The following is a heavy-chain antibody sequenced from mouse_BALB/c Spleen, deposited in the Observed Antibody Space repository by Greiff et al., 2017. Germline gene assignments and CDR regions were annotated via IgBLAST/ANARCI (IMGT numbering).Heavy chain of an antibody. Sequence: VKLVESGPGLVAPSQSLSITCTVSGFSLTSYGVHWVRQPPGKGLEWLGVICAGGSTNYNSALMSRLSISKDNSKSQVFLKMNSLQTDDTAMYYCASPDYYGSSWFAYWGQGTLVTVSA. CDR1: GFSLTSYG. CDR3: ASPDYYGSSWFAY. CDR2: ICAGGST. D-gene: IGHD1-1*01. V-gene: IGHV2-9*02. J-gene: IGHJ3*01.